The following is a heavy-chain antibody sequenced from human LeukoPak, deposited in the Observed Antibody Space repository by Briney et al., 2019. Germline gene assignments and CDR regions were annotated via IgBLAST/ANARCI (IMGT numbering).Heavy chain of an antibody. CDR2: INHSGST. CDR3: ARSPRRQPGDY. Sequence: SETLSLTCAVYGGSLSGYYWSWIRQPPGKGLEWIGEINHSGSTNYNPSLKSRVTISVDTSKNQFSLKLSSVTAADTAVYYCARSPRRQPGDYWGQGTLVTVSS. J-gene: IGHJ4*02. CDR1: GGSLSGYY. V-gene: IGHV4-34*01. D-gene: IGHD6-13*01.